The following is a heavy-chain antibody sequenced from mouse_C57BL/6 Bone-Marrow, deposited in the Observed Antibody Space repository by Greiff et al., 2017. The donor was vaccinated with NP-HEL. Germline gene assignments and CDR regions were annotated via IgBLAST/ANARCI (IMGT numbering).Heavy chain of an antibody. V-gene: IGHV1-18*01. J-gene: IGHJ4*01. Sequence: VQLQQSGPELVKPGASVKIPCKASGYTFTDYNMDWVKQSHGKSLEWIGDINPNNGGTIYNQKFKGKATLTVDKSSSTAYMELRSLTSEDTAVYYCARSGIYYYGSSLYAMDYWGQGTSVTVSS. D-gene: IGHD1-1*01. CDR3: ARSGIYYYGSSLYAMDY. CDR1: GYTFTDYN. CDR2: INPNNGGT.